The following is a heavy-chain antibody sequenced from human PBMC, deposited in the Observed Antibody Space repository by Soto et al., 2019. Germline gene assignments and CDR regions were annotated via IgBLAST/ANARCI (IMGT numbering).Heavy chain of an antibody. J-gene: IGHJ4*02. CDR1: GFTFDDYA. CDR3: ARTSGSSGCHTGFDY. CDR2: ISWNSGSI. Sequence: GGSLRLSCAASGFTFDDYAMHWVRQAPGKGLEWVSGISWNSGSIGYADSVKGRFTISRDNAKNSLYLQMNSLRAEDTALYYCARTSGSSGCHTGFDYWGQGTLVTVSS. V-gene: IGHV3-9*01. D-gene: IGHD6-25*01.